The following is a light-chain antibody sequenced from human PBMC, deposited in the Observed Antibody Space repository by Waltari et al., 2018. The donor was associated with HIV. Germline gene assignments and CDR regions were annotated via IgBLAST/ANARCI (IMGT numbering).Light chain of an antibody. CDR3: QSYDISLSVI. Sequence: QSVLTQPPSVSGAPGQRVTISCTGSSPNIGAGHGLHWYQRLPGAAPKLLIYTPNIRPSGVPDRFSGSRSGTSASLAITGLQADDEGDYYCQSYDISLSVIFGGGTKLTVL. CDR1: SPNIGAGHG. J-gene: IGLJ2*01. V-gene: IGLV1-40*01. CDR2: TPN.